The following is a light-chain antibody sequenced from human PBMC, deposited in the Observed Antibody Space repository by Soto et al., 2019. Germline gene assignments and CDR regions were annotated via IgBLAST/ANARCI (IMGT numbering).Light chain of an antibody. V-gene: IGKV3-11*01. CDR3: QQRSNWPPLT. CDR2: DAS. Sequence: EIVLTQSPATLSLSPGERATLSCRASQSVSSYLAWYQQKPGQAPRLLIYDASNSATGIPASFSGSGSCTNFTITISSLEHEDFDVYYCQQRSNWPPLTFGGGTKVEIK. J-gene: IGKJ4*01. CDR1: QSVSSY.